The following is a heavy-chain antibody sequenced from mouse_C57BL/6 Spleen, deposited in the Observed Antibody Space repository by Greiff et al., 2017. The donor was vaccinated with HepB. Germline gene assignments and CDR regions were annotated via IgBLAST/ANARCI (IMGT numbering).Heavy chain of an antibody. D-gene: IGHD1-1*01. V-gene: IGHV1-61*01. CDR3: ARGDYYGSSSGAWFAY. Sequence: QVQLQQPGAELVRPGSSVKLSCKASGYTFTSYWMEWVKQRPGQGLEWIGKIYPSDSETHSNQKFKDKATLTVDKSSNTASMQLSRLTSEDSAVYYCARGDYYGSSSGAWFAYWGQGTLVTVSA. CDR1: GYTFTSYW. CDR2: IYPSDSET. J-gene: IGHJ3*01.